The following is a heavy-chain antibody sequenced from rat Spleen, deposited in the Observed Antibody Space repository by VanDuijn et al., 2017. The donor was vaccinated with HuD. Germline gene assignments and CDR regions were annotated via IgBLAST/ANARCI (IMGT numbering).Heavy chain of an antibody. V-gene: IGHV5-17*01. D-gene: IGHD4-3*01. J-gene: IGHJ4*01. CDR1: GFTFSDYA. Sequence: EVQLVESGGGLVQPGRSLKLSCAASGFTFSDYAMAWVRQAPTKGLEWVASISYDGSATYYRDSVKGRFTLSSENAKSTLFLQMGSLRSEDTATYYCAIQGRGGTTYHYVMDGWGQGTSVTVSS. CDR2: ISYDGSAT. CDR3: AIQGRGGTTYHYVMDG.